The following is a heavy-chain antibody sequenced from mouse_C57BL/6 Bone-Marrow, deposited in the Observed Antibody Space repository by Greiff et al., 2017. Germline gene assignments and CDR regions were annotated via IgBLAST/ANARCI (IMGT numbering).Heavy chain of an antibody. CDR3: ARGDSSGSWFAY. CDR2: IWSGGST. D-gene: IGHD3-2*02. V-gene: IGHV2-2*01. Sequence: QVHVKQSGPGLVQPSQSLSITCTVSGFSLTSYGVHWVRQSPGKGLEWLGVIWSGGSTDYNAAFISRLSISKDNSKSQVFFKMNSLQADDTAIYYCARGDSSGSWFAYWGQGTLGTVSA. J-gene: IGHJ3*01. CDR1: GFSLTSYG.